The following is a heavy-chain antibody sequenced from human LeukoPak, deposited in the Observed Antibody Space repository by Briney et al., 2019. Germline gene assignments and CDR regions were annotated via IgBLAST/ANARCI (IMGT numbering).Heavy chain of an antibody. CDR3: TTGIAALYYFDY. CDR2: IKSKTDGGTT. CDR1: GFTFSNAW. Sequence: GGSLRLSCAASGFTFSNAWMSWVRQAPGKGLEWVGRIKSKTDGGTTDYAAPVKGRFTISRDDSKNTLYLQMNSLKTEDTAVYYCTTGIAALYYFDYWGQGTLVTVSS. J-gene: IGHJ4*02. V-gene: IGHV3-15*01. D-gene: IGHD6-6*01.